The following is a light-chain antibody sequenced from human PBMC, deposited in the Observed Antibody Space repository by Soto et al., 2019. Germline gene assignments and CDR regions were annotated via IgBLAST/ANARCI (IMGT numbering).Light chain of an antibody. CDR1: QSVSSH. J-gene: IGKJ2*01. CDR2: GAS. Sequence: EIVMTQSPATLSVSPGEGATLSCRASQSVSSHLAWYQQRPGQAPTLLIYGASIRATGIPDKFSGSGSGTDFTLTISSLQSEDFAVYYCQQYYDWSYTFGRGTKLEIK. CDR3: QQYYDWSYT. V-gene: IGKV3-15*01.